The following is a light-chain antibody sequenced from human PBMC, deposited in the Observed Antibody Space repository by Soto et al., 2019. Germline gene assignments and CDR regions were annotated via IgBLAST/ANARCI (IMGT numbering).Light chain of an antibody. V-gene: IGLV1-44*01. J-gene: IGLJ2*01. Sequence: QSVLTQPPSASGTPGQRVTISCSGSSSNIGTNRVNWYQQLPGTAPKLLIYSSSERSSGVPDRFSGSKSGSSASLAIRGLQSEDEADYFCASWDDSLSAILFGGGTQLTVL. CDR3: ASWDDSLSAIL. CDR2: SSS. CDR1: SSNIGTNR.